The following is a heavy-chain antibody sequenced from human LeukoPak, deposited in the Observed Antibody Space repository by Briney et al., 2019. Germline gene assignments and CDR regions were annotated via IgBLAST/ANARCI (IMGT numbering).Heavy chain of an antibody. CDR3: ASLGDFWSGYYKSDY. Sequence: ASVKVSCKASGYTFTGYYMHWVRQAPGQGLEWMGWINPNSGGTNYAQKFQGRVTMTRDTSISTAYMELSRLRSDDTAVYYCASLGDFWSGYYKSDYWGQGTLVTVSS. CDR2: INPNSGGT. CDR1: GYTFTGYY. D-gene: IGHD3-3*01. V-gene: IGHV1-2*02. J-gene: IGHJ4*02.